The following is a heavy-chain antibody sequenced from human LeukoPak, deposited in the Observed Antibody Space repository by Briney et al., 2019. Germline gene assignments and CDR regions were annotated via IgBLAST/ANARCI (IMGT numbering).Heavy chain of an antibody. CDR1: GFTFSSYG. CDR3: AKDGSGLTYYFDY. J-gene: IGHJ4*02. V-gene: IGHV3-30*18. Sequence: GGSLRPSCAASGFTFSSYGMHWVRQAPGKGLEWVTVISNDGSNKYYADSVKGRFTISRDNSKNTLYLQMNSLRAEDTAVYYCAKDGSGLTYYFDYWGQGTLVTVSS. CDR2: ISNDGSNK. D-gene: IGHD6-19*01.